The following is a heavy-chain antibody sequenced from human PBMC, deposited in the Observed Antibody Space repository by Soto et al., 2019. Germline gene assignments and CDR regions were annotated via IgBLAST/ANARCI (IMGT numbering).Heavy chain of an antibody. D-gene: IGHD3-3*01. CDR2: INHSGST. CDR3: ARGRHFMEWLFRGRGPDFGY. V-gene: IGHV4-34*01. J-gene: IGHJ4*02. CDR1: GGSFSGYY. Sequence: SETLSLTCAVYGGSFSGYYWSWIRQPPGKGLEWIGEINHSGSTNYNPSLKSRVTISVDTSKNQFSLKLSSVTAADTAVYYCARGRHFMEWLFRGRGPDFGYWGQGTLVTVSS.